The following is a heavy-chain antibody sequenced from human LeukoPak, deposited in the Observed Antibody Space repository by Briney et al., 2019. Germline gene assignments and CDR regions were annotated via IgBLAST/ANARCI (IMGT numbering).Heavy chain of an antibody. CDR3: ARDLAAAGPPRYIDY. Sequence: GGSLRLSCAASGFTFSSYSMNWVRQAPGKGLEWVSSISSSSSYIYYADSVKGRFTTSRDNAKNSLYLQMNSLRAEDTAVYHCARDLAAAGPPRYIDYWGQGTLGTVSS. V-gene: IGHV3-21*01. J-gene: IGHJ4*02. CDR2: ISSSSSYI. D-gene: IGHD6-13*01. CDR1: GFTFSSYS.